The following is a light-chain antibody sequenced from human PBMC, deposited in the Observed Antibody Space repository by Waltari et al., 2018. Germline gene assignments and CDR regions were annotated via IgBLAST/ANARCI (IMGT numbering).Light chain of an antibody. J-gene: IGLJ6*01. CDR1: SSDVGGYNY. CDR2: DVS. V-gene: IGLV2-14*03. Sequence: QSALPQPASVSGSPGQSITISCTGTSSDVGGYNYVSWYQQHPGKAPKLMIYDVSNRPSGVSNRFSGSKSGNTASLTISGLQAEDEADYYCSSYTSSSLNVFGSGTKVTVL. CDR3: SSYTSSSLNV.